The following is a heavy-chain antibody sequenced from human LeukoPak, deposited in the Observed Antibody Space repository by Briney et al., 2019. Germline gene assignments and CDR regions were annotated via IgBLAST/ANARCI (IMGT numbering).Heavy chain of an antibody. CDR2: ISSSGSTI. Sequence: GGSLRLSCAASGFTFSSYSMNWVRQAPGKGLEWVSYISSSGSTIYYADSVKGRFTISRDNAKNSLYLQMNSLRAEDTAVYYCAKDTSRRIAVAGTGGILAEYFQHWGQGTLVTVSS. D-gene: IGHD6-19*01. CDR1: GFTFSSYS. J-gene: IGHJ1*01. CDR3: AKDTSRRIAVAGTGGILAEYFQH. V-gene: IGHV3-48*04.